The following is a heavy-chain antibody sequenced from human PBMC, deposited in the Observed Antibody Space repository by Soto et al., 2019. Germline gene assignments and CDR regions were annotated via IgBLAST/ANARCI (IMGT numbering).Heavy chain of an antibody. J-gene: IGHJ4*02. Sequence: PSETLSLTCAVYGGSFSGYYWSWIRQPPGKGLEWIGEINHSGSTNYNPSLKSRVTISVDTSKNQFSLKLSSVTAADTAVYYCARNVWCASCYSPDYWGQGTLVTVSS. CDR1: GGSFSGYY. V-gene: IGHV4-34*01. CDR2: INHSGST. D-gene: IGHD2-2*02. CDR3: ARNVWCASCYSPDY.